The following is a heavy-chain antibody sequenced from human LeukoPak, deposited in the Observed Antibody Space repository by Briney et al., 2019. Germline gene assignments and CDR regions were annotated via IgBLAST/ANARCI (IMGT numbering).Heavy chain of an antibody. Sequence: SETLSLTCTVSGYSISSGYYWGWIRQPPGKGLEWIGSIYHSGSTYYNPSLKSRVTMSVDTSKNQFSLKLSSVTAADTAVYYCARGDGSGSYSAYYYYMDVWGKGTTVTISS. CDR2: IYHSGST. J-gene: IGHJ6*03. V-gene: IGHV4-38-2*02. D-gene: IGHD3-10*01. CDR1: GYSISSGYY. CDR3: ARGDGSGSYSAYYYYMDV.